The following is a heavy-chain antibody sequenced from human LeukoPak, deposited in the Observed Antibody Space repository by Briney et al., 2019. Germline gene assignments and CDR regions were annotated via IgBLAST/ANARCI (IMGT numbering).Heavy chain of an antibody. CDR1: GGSFSGYY. CDR2: INHSGST. CDR3: ARISQGAVGY. J-gene: IGHJ4*02. D-gene: IGHD4/OR15-4a*01. V-gene: IGHV4-34*01. Sequence: SETLSLTCAVYGGSFSGYYWSWIRQPPGKGLEWIGEINHSGSTNYNPSLKSRVTISVDTPKNQFSLKLSSVTAADTAVYYCARISQGAVGYWGQGTLVTVSS.